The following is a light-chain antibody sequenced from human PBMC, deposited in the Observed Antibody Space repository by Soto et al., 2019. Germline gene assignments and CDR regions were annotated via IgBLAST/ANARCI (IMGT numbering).Light chain of an antibody. CDR3: QNYNSAPYT. V-gene: IGKV1-27*01. CDR2: AAS. CDR1: QGISNY. Sequence: DIQMTQSPSSLSAFVGARVTITCRASQGISNYLAWYQQRAGQVPRLLIYAASTLQSGVPSRFSGSGSGTDFSLTISSLQPDDGVTYYCQNYNSAPYTFGQGTKLEI. J-gene: IGKJ2*01.